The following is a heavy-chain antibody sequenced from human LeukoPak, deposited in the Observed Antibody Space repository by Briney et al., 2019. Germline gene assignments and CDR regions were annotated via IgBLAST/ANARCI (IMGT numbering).Heavy chain of an antibody. V-gene: IGHV3-9*01. CDR1: GFTFDDYA. Sequence: PGRSLRLSCAASGFTFDDYAMHWVQQAPGKGLEWVSGISWNSGSIGYADSVKGRFTISRDNAKNSLYLQMNSLRAEDTALYYCAKDKAVTTYYYYGMDVWGQGTTVTVSS. CDR2: ISWNSGSI. J-gene: IGHJ6*02. CDR3: AKDKAVTTYYYYGMDV. D-gene: IGHD4-11*01.